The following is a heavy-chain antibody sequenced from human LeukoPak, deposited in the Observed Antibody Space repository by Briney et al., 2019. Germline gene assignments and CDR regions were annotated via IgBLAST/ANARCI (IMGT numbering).Heavy chain of an antibody. D-gene: IGHD3-3*01. J-gene: IGHJ4*02. CDR1: GYTFTGYY. CDR2: INPNSGGI. CDR3: ASSITIFGVVIVDDFDY. V-gene: IGHV1-2*02. Sequence: ASVKVSCKASGYTFTGYYMHWVRQAPGQGLEWMGWINPNSGGINYAQKFQGRVTMTRDTSISTAYMELSRLRSDDTAVYYCASSITIFGVVIVDDFDYWGQGTLVTVSS.